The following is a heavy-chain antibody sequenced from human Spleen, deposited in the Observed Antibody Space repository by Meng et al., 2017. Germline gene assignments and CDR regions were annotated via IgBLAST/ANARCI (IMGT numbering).Heavy chain of an antibody. J-gene: IGHJ4*02. V-gene: IGHV3-11*04. Sequence: GESLKISCAASGFTVSHNYMSWIRQPPGKGLEWISYISNSGYIIYYADSVKGRFTISRDNAKNSLYLQMNSLRADDTAVYYCARGGVIPDYWGQGTLVTVSS. CDR1: GFTVSHNY. CDR2: ISNSGYII. D-gene: IGHD2-21*01. CDR3: ARGGVIPDY.